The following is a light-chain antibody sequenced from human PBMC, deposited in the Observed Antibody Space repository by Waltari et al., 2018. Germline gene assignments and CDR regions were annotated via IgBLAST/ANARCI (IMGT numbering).Light chain of an antibody. V-gene: IGLV2-11*01. Sequence: QAALTQPPSVSGSPGQSVTISCTGTSSDIGGYNYVSWYQQHPGKAPKLMIYDVSKRPSGVSDRFSGSKSVNTASLTISGLQAEDEADYYCSSYAGSNTVLFGGGTRLTVL. J-gene: IGLJ2*01. CDR2: DVS. CDR3: SSYAGSNTVL. CDR1: SSDIGGYNY.